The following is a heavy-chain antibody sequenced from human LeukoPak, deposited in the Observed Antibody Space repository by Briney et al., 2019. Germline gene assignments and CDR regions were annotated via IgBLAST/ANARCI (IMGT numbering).Heavy chain of an antibody. CDR3: ARGDYDFWSDYYGQIDS. D-gene: IGHD3-3*01. CDR2: IGPTSGTM. CDR1: GFSFDKYS. Sequence: GGSLRLSCTASGFSFDKYSMHWVRQAPGKGLDWISFIGPTSGTMYYADSVEGRFTISRDNAKNSLYLQMNSLRVDDTAFYYCARGDYDFWSDYYGQIDSWGQGTLVTVSA. V-gene: IGHV3-48*01. J-gene: IGHJ4*02.